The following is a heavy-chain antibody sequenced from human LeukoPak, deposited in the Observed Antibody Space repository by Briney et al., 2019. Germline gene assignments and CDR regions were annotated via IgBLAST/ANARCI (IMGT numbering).Heavy chain of an antibody. J-gene: IGHJ4*02. D-gene: IGHD5-18*01. V-gene: IGHV3-23*01. Sequence: PGGSLRLSCAASGFTFSSYSMNWVRQAPGKGLEWVSGLSGSGATAYYADSVKGRFAISRDNSKNTLYLQMNSLRAEDTAIYYCAKFPYEYSARGAYFDYWGQGALVTVSS. CDR2: LSGSGATA. CDR1: GFTFSSYS. CDR3: AKFPYEYSARGAYFDY.